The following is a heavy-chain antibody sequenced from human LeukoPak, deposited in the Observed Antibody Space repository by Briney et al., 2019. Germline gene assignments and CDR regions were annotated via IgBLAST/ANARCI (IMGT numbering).Heavy chain of an antibody. V-gene: IGHV1-2*02. CDR1: GYTFTGYY. J-gene: IGHJ3*02. Sequence: ASVKVSCKASGYTFTGYYIHWVRQAPGQGLEWMGWINPNSGGTLYAQKFQGRVTMTRDTSTSTVYMELSSLRSEDTAVYYCARRLRGARNAFDIWGQGTMVTVSS. CDR2: INPNSGGT. D-gene: IGHD5/OR15-5a*01. CDR3: ARRLRGARNAFDI.